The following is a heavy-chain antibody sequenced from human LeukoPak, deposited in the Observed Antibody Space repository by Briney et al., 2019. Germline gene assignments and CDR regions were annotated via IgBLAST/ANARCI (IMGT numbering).Heavy chain of an antibody. J-gene: IGHJ4*02. V-gene: IGHV3-23*01. CDR1: GFTFSTYV. Sequence: GGSLRLSCAASGFTFSTYVMSWARQVPGKGLEWVSAIRGSDDRKYYADSVKGRFTISRDNAKNSLYLQINSLRAEDTATYYCARDATRQINIAVPGGDCWGQGTLVTVSS. D-gene: IGHD6-19*01. CDR3: ARDATRQINIAVPGGDC. CDR2: IRGSDDRK.